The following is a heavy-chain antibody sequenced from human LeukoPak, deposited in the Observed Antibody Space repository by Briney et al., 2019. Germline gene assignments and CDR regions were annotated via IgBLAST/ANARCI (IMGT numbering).Heavy chain of an antibody. CDR1: GFTFNNHA. J-gene: IGHJ4*02. CDR2: ISYHGGDK. Sequence: PGRSLRLSCAAAGFTFNNHAMHWVRQAPGKGLEWVAVISYHGGDKYCADSVKGRFTISRDNSKNTLDLRMNSLGGEDTAVYYCARDLQGLPDYWGQGTLVTVSS. CDR3: ARDLQGLPDY. V-gene: IGHV3-30*04. D-gene: IGHD6-19*01.